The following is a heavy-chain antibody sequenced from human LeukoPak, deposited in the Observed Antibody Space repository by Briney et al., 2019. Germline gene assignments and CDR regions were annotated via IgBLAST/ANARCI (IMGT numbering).Heavy chain of an antibody. Sequence: GGSLRLSCAASGFTFSSYAMSWVRQAPGKGLEWVSAISGSGGSTYYADSVKGRFTISRDNPKNTLYLQMNSLRAEDTAVYYCAKDPGLDDDPFFDYWGQGTLVTVSS. CDR3: AKDPGLDDDPFFDY. J-gene: IGHJ4*02. CDR2: ISGSGGST. V-gene: IGHV3-23*01. CDR1: GFTFSSYA. D-gene: IGHD3/OR15-3a*01.